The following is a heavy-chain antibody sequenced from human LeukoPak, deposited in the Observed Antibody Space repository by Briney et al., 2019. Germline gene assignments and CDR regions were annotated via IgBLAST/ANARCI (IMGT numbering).Heavy chain of an antibody. CDR2: IYHSGST. V-gene: IGHV4-38-2*02. D-gene: IGHD3-22*01. CDR3: ARIIVIITTVSLAFDI. J-gene: IGHJ3*02. Sequence: SETLSLTCTVSGYSISSGYYWGWIRQPPGKGLEWIGTIYHSGSTYYKPSLKSRVTVSVDTSKNQFSLKLSSVTAADTAVYYCARIIVIITTVSLAFDIWGQGTMVTVSS. CDR1: GYSISSGYY.